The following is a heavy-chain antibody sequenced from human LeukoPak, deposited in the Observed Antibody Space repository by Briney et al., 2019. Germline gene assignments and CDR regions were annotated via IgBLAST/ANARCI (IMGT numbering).Heavy chain of an antibody. CDR3: ARDRYYYDSSGYYYDY. J-gene: IGHJ4*02. D-gene: IGHD3-22*01. V-gene: IGHV1-69*05. CDR2: IIPIFGTA. CDR1: GGTFSSYA. Sequence: SVKVSCKASGGTFSSYAISWVRQAPGQGLEWMGGIIPIFGTANYAQKFQGRVTITTDESTSTAYMELSSLRSGDTAVYYCARDRYYYDSSGYYYDYWGQGTLVTVSS.